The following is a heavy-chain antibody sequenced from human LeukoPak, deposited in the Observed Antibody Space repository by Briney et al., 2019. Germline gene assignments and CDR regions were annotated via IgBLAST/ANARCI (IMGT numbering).Heavy chain of an antibody. J-gene: IGHJ6*02. D-gene: IGHD3-22*01. CDR1: GYTFTSYD. CDR2: MNPNSGNT. V-gene: IGHV1-8*01. Sequence: ASVNVSCKASGYTFTSYDINWVRQATGQGLEWMGWMNPNSGNTGYAQKFQGRVTMTRNTSISTAYMELSSLRSEDTAVYYCARDIRYYYDSSGYYQNYYYGMDVWGQGTTVTVSS. CDR3: ARDIRYYYDSSGYYQNYYYGMDV.